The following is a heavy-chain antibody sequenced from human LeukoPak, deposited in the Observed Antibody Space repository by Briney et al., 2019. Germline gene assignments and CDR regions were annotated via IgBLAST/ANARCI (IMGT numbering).Heavy chain of an antibody. V-gene: IGHV3-11*05. D-gene: IGHD6-19*01. CDR2: ISSSSSYT. CDR1: GFTFSDYY. Sequence: PGGSLRLSCAASGFTFSDYYMSWIRQAPGKGLEWVSYISSSSSYTNYADSVEGRFTISRDNSKNTLYLQMNSLRAEDSAVYYCARAGSTGWYGDWFDPWGQGTLVTVSS. J-gene: IGHJ5*02. CDR3: ARAGSTGWYGDWFDP.